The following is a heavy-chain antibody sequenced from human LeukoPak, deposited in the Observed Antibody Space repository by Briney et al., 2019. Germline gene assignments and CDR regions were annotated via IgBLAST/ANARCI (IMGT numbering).Heavy chain of an antibody. Sequence: SETLSLTCAVSGGSISSSNWWSWVRQPPGKGLEWIGEIYHSGSTNYNPSLKSRVTMSVDTSKNQFPLKLSSVTAADTAVYYCARDSTEGDYYGSGSPALYYYYGMDVWGQGTTVTVSS. CDR1: GGSISSSNW. CDR2: IYHSGST. D-gene: IGHD3-10*01. J-gene: IGHJ6*02. V-gene: IGHV4-4*02. CDR3: ARDSTEGDYYGSGSPALYYYYGMDV.